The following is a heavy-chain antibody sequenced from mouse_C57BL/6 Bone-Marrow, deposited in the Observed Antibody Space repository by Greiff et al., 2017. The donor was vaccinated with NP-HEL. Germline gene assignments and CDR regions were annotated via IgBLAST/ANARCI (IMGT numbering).Heavy chain of an antibody. CDR3: ARQRGYYGSGAMDY. CDR1: GFTFSDYY. CDR2: ISNGGGST. D-gene: IGHD1-1*01. Sequence: EVQGVESGGGLVQPGGSLKLSCAASGFTFSDYYMYWVRQTPEKRLEWVAYISNGGGSTYYPDTVKGRFTISRDNAKNTLYLQMSRLKSEDTAMYYCARQRGYYGSGAMDYWGQGTSVTVSS. V-gene: IGHV5-12*01. J-gene: IGHJ4*01.